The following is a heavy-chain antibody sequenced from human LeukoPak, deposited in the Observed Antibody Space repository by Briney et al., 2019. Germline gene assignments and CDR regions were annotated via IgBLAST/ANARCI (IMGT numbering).Heavy chain of an antibody. CDR3: ARDLGLRWPHFDY. V-gene: IGHV3-7*01. CDR1: GFTFSSYW. J-gene: IGHJ4*02. CDR2: IKQDGSEK. D-gene: IGHD4-23*01. Sequence: GGSLRLSCAASGFTFSSYWMSWVRQAPGKGLEWVANIKQDGSEKYYVDSVKGRFTISRDNAKNSLYLQMNSLRAEDTAVYYCARDLGLRWPHFDYWGQGTLVTVSS.